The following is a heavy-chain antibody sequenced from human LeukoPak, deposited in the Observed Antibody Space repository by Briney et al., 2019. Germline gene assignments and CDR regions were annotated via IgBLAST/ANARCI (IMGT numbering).Heavy chain of an antibody. CDR3: ARVGTMIVVVSTSVWFDP. CDR2: ISSSGSTI. D-gene: IGHD3-22*01. CDR1: GFTFSDYY. J-gene: IGHJ5*02. Sequence: GSLRLSCAASGFTFSDYYMSWIRPAPGKGLEWVSYISSSGSTIYYADSVKGRFTISRDNAKNSLYLQMNSLRAEDTAVYYCARVGTMIVVVSTSVWFDPWGQGTLVTVSS. V-gene: IGHV3-11*01.